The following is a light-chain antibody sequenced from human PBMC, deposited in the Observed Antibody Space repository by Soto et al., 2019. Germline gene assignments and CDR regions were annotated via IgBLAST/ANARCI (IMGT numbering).Light chain of an antibody. V-gene: IGKV1-39*01. Sequence: DLQMTQSPSSLSASVGDRVTITCRASQNIRYYLNWYQQKPGKAPKLLIHASSSLQSGVPSRFSGSGSGTEFTLTISSLQSEDFATYYCQQSYSTLRTFGQGTKLEIK. J-gene: IGKJ2*01. CDR3: QQSYSTLRT. CDR2: ASS. CDR1: QNIRYY.